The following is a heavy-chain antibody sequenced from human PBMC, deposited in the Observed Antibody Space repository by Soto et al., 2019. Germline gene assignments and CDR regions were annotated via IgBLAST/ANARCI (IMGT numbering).Heavy chain of an antibody. V-gene: IGHV1-69*01. CDR1: GGTFSSYA. Sequence: QVQLVQSGAEVKKPGSSVKVSCKASGGTFSSYAISWVRQAPGQGLEWMGGIIPIFGTANYAQKFQGRVTITADESTSTAYMELSSLRSEDTAGYYCAISYGYSSSWYEGGEAFDPWGQGTLVTVSS. D-gene: IGHD6-13*01. J-gene: IGHJ5*02. CDR3: AISYGYSSSWYEGGEAFDP. CDR2: IIPIFGTA.